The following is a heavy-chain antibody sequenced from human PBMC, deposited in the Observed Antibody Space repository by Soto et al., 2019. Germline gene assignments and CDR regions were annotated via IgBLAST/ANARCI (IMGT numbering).Heavy chain of an antibody. CDR1: GFTFSSYA. CDR2: VLGGGGST. V-gene: IGHV3-23*01. D-gene: IGHD6-6*01. J-gene: IGHJ3*01. Sequence: GGSLRLSCAACGFTFSSYAMSWVRQTPGKGLEWVSGVLGGGGSTFYADSVKGRLTISRDNSKNTLYVQMNSLRAEDTAIYYCARKGRPRHAFALWAQGTIVPASS. CDR3: ARKGRPRHAFAL.